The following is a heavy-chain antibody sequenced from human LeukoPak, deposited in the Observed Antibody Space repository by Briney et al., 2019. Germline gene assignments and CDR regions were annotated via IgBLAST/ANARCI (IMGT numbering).Heavy chain of an antibody. Sequence: GGSLRLSCAASGFTFDDYAMNWFRQAPGKGLEWVSGISWNSGSIGYADSVKGRFTISRDNAKNSLYLQMNSLGAEDMALYYCAKGTWELLRGYYFDYWGQGTLVTVSS. CDR3: AKGTWELLRGYYFDY. D-gene: IGHD1-26*01. V-gene: IGHV3-9*03. CDR2: ISWNSGSI. J-gene: IGHJ4*02. CDR1: GFTFDDYA.